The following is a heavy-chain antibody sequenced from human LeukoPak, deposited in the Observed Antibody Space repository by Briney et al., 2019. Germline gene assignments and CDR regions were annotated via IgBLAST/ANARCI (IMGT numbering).Heavy chain of an antibody. V-gene: IGHV4-39*01. CDR2: NYHSGST. Sequence: SETLSLTCAVSGGSISSSSYYWGWIRQPPGKGLEWIGSNYHSGSTNYNPSLKSRVTISVDMSNNQFSLKLRSVTAADTAVYFCTRQVNYDFWSGVSPNWFDPWGQGTLVTVSS. J-gene: IGHJ5*02. CDR3: TRQVNYDFWSGVSPNWFDP. CDR1: GGSISSSSYY. D-gene: IGHD3-3*01.